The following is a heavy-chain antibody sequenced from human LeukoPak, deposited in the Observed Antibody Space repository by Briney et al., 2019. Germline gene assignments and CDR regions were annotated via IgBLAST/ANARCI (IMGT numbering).Heavy chain of an antibody. CDR3: ARGDQDYGLDV. D-gene: IGHD5-24*01. J-gene: IGHJ6*02. CDR1: GFPFSSNY. CDR2: ISGGDST. Sequence: GGSLRLSCAASGFPFSSNYMSWVRQAPGKGLEWVSLISGGDSTYYSDSATGRFTTSRDNSKNTLYLQMTSLRAEDTAVYYCARGDQDYGLDVWGQGTTVAVSS. V-gene: IGHV3-66*01.